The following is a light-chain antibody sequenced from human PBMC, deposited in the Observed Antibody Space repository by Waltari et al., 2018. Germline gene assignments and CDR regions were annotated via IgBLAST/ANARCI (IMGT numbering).Light chain of an antibody. J-gene: IGLJ2*01. CDR2: DVN. CDR3: SSFTTNTTRI. Sequence: PALTQPAPVSESHGHSFTIPSTGPSSDIGCYDYVSRYQKHPGKAPKLLIYDVNTRPSGVASRFSGSKFGNKAFLTISGLQAEDEADYYCSSFTTNTTRIFGGGTKLTVL. V-gene: IGLV2-14*03. CDR1: SSDIGCYDY.